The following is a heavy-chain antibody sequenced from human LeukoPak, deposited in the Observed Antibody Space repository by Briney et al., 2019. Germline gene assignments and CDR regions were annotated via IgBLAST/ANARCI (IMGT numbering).Heavy chain of an antibody. Sequence: GGSLRLSCLASGFIFSSYGMHWVRQAPGKGLEWVAVISYDGSNKYYADSVKGRFTISRDNSKNTLYLQMNSLRAEDTAVYYCAKDRFFDYWGQGTLVTVSS. CDR3: AKDRFFDY. V-gene: IGHV3-30*18. CDR1: GFIFSSYG. D-gene: IGHD3-16*01. J-gene: IGHJ4*02. CDR2: ISYDGSNK.